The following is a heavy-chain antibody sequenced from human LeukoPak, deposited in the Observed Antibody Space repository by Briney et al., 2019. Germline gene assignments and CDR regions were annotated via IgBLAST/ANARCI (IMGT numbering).Heavy chain of an antibody. J-gene: IGHJ5*02. D-gene: IGHD3-3*01. V-gene: IGHV1-2*02. CDR1: GYTFTGYY. Sequence: ASVKVSCKASGYTFTGYYMHWVRQAPGQGPEWMGWINPNSDGTNYAQKFQGRVTMTRDTSISTAYMELSRLRSDDTAVYYCARNYYDFWSGRPPFDPWGQGTLVTVSS. CDR2: INPNSDGT. CDR3: ARNYYDFWSGRPPFDP.